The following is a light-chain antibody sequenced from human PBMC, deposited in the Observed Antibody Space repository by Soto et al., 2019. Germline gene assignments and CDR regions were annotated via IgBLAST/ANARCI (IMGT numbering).Light chain of an antibody. CDR1: RSISTY. V-gene: IGKV3-11*01. CDR2: EAL. CDR3: QQRTNWPLT. J-gene: IGKJ4*02. Sequence: ETVLTQSPATLSLSPGERATLSCRASRSISTYLAWYQQKPGQAPRLLIYEALNRATGIPARFSGSGSGTDLTLTTSSLEPEDFAVYYGQQRTNWPLTFGGGTTGEIK.